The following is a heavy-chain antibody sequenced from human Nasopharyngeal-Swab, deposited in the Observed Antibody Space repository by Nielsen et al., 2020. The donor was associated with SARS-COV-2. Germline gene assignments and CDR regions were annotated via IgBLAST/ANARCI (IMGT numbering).Heavy chain of an antibody. V-gene: IGHV3-74*01. CDR1: GFTFRSYS. Sequence: GESLKLSCAASGFTFRSYSMHWVRQVPGKGLLWVAHIDSDGSSTTYADSVKGRFTISRDNAKNTLYLQMNSLRAEDTAVYYCARQRGGIVILTLDPWGQGTLVTVSS. D-gene: IGHD3/OR15-3a*01. J-gene: IGHJ5*02. CDR2: IDSDGSST. CDR3: ARQRGGIVILTLDP.